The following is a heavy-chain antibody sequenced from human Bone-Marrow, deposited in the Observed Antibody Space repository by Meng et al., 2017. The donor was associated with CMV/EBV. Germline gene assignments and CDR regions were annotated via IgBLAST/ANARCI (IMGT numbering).Heavy chain of an antibody. CDR2: TRNKANSYTT. V-gene: IGHV3-72*01. CDR3: AREERGYSYGYDAFDI. J-gene: IGHJ3*02. CDR1: GFTFSSYS. Sequence: GESLKISCAASGFTFSSYSMNWVRQAPGKGLEWVGRTRNKANSYTTEYAASVKGRFTISRDDSKNSLYLQMNSLKTEDTAVYYCAREERGYSYGYDAFDIWGQGTMVTVSS. D-gene: IGHD5-18*01.